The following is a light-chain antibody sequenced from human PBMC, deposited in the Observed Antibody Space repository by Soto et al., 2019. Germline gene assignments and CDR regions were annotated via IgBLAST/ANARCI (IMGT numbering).Light chain of an antibody. V-gene: IGKV1-6*01. J-gene: IGKJ1*01. CDR2: AAS. CDR3: LQDYNYPWT. CDR1: QAIRND. Sequence: AIQMTQSPSSLSASVGDRVTITCRASQAIRNDLAWYQQKAGKAPKLLISAASILQSGVPSRFSGRGSGTDFTLTISGLQSEDLATYYCLQDYNYPWTFGQGTKVEI.